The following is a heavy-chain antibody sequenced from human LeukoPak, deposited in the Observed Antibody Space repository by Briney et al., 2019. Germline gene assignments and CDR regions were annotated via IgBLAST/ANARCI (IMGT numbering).Heavy chain of an antibody. J-gene: IGHJ2*01. V-gene: IGHV5-51*01. CDR1: GYSFTSYW. CDR2: IYPGDSDT. CDR3: ARTYYYDSSGYRGYWYFDL. D-gene: IGHD3-22*01. Sequence: RGESLKISCKGSGYSFTSYWIGWVRQMPGKGLEWMGIIYPGDSDTRYSPSFQGQVTISADKSISTAYLQWSSLKASDTAMYYCARTYYYDSSGYRGYWYFDLWGRGTLVTVSS.